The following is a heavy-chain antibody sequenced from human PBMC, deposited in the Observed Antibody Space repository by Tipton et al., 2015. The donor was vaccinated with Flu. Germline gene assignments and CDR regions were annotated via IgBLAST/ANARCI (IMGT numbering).Heavy chain of an antibody. CDR2: TFYGGRT. CDR3: GGGWGGGGSYPDALDI. V-gene: IGHV4-59*01. D-gene: IGHD1-26*01. Sequence: TLSLTCTVSGGSISSDYWSWVRQPPGKGLGGIGHTFYGGRTNYNPSLKSRVTISVDTSKNQFSLKLTSVTAADTAVYYFGGGWGGGGSYPDALDIWGQGTLVTVSS. J-gene: IGHJ3*02. CDR1: GGSISSDY.